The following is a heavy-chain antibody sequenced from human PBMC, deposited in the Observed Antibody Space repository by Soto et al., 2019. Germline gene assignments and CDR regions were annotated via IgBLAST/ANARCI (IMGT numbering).Heavy chain of an antibody. CDR2: LSYDGSNK. J-gene: IGHJ4*02. CDR1: GFTFSNYG. D-gene: IGHD1-1*01. Sequence: QVQLVESGGGVVQPGRSLRLSCAASGFTFSNYGMHWVRQAPGKGLEWVAVLSYDGSNKYYADSVKGRFTISRDNSKNTLYLQMNSLRTEDTAVYYCAKHRLYNDYLDYWGQGTLVTVSS. V-gene: IGHV3-30*18. CDR3: AKHRLYNDYLDY.